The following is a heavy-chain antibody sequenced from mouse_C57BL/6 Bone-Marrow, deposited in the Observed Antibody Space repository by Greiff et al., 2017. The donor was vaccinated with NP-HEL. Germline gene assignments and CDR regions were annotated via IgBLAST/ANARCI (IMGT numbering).Heavy chain of an antibody. Sequence: EVQLQQSGPVLVKPGASVKMSCKASGYTFTDYYMNWVKQSHGKSLEWIGVINPYNGGTSYNQKFKGKATLTVDKSSSTAYMELNSLTSEDSAVYYCARWGSSYVARDYWGQGTTLTVSS. CDR1: GYTFTDYY. V-gene: IGHV1-19*01. J-gene: IGHJ2*01. CDR2: INPYNGGT. CDR3: ARWGSSYVARDY. D-gene: IGHD1-1*01.